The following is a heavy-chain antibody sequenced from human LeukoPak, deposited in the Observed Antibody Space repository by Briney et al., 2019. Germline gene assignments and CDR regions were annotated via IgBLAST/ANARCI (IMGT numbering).Heavy chain of an antibody. V-gene: IGHV3-74*01. CDR1: GFTFSTYW. CDR3: ARGGVYSTSAVDY. Sequence: GGSLRLSCAASGFTFSTYWMHWVRQAPGKGLVWVSRINSDGSSTSYADSVRGRFTISRDYAKNTLYLQMNSLRAEDTAVYYCARGGVYSTSAVDYWGQGTLVTVSS. J-gene: IGHJ4*02. D-gene: IGHD6-6*01. CDR2: INSDGSST.